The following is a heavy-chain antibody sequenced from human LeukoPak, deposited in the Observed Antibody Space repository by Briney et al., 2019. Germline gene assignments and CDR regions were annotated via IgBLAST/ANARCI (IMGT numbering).Heavy chain of an antibody. CDR2: FFHSGST. CDR3: ARGLRPEKLGHYYDSSGYCPHFDY. Sequence: SETLSLTCVVSGYSISSGYYWGWIRQPPGKGLEWIGSFFHSGSTNYNPSLKSRVTISVDTSKNQFSLKLSSVTAADTAVYYCARGLRPEKLGHYYDSSGYCPHFDYWGQGTLVTVSS. CDR1: GYSISSGYY. D-gene: IGHD3-22*01. J-gene: IGHJ4*02. V-gene: IGHV4-38-2*01.